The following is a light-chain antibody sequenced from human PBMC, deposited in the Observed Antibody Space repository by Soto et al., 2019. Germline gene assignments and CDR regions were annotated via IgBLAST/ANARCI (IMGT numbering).Light chain of an antibody. CDR3: CPYTSSRTYV. J-gene: IGLJ1*01. V-gene: IGLV2-14*01. CDR2: EVT. Sequence: QSALTQPASVSGSPGQSITISCTGTSSDVGAYIYVSWYQHHPGKAPKVMIYEVTNRPSGVSDRLSGSKSGNTASLTISGLQAEDEADYYCCPYTSSRTYVFGTGTKVTVL. CDR1: SSDVGAYIY.